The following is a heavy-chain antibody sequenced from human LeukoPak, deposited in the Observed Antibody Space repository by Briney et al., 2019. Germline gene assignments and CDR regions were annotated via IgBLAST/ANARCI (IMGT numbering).Heavy chain of an antibody. CDR1: GYTLTELS. V-gene: IGHV1-24*01. D-gene: IGHD3-9*01. J-gene: IGHJ3*02. Sequence: ASVKVSCEVSGYTLTELSMHWVRQAPGEGLEWMGGFDPEYGETIYAQKFQGRLTLTRDTSISTAYMELSRLRSDDTAVYYCARATREIRYFDWSDAFEIWGQGTMVTVSS. CDR3: ARATREIRYFDWSDAFEI. CDR2: FDPEYGET.